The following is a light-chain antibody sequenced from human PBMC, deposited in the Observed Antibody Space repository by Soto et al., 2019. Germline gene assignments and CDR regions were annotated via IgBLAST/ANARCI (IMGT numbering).Light chain of an antibody. CDR3: QQYGSSGT. CDR1: QIVDRSY. J-gene: IGKJ5*01. CDR2: GAS. V-gene: IGKV3-20*01. Sequence: EGVFTQSPGTVSLSPGERATLSCRGIQIVDRSYLAWYQQRRXQAPRLLIYGASSRATGIPDRFSGSGSGPHFTLTIRRLEPEDFAVYHCQQYGSSGTFGQGTRLEIK.